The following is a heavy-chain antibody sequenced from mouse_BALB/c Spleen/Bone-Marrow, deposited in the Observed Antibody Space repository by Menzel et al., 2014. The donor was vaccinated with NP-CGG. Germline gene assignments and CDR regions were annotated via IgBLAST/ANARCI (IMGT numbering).Heavy chain of an antibody. CDR1: GYTFTSYW. V-gene: IGHV1-5*01. CDR2: IYPGKGDT. CDR3: TTLARNYFDY. Sequence: SGTELARPGASVKMSCKASGYTFTSYWMHWVKQRPGQGLEWIGTIYPGKGDTTYNQKFKGKAKLTAVTSTSSAYMELSSLTNEDSAVYDCTTLARNYFDYWGQGTTLTVSS. J-gene: IGHJ2*01.